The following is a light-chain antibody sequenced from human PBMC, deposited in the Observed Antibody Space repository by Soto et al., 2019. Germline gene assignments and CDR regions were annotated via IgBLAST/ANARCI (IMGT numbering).Light chain of an antibody. CDR3: CSYAANYTSYV. J-gene: IGLJ1*01. Sequence: QSVLTQPRSVSGSPGQSVTISCTGTSSDVGGYNYVSWYQHHPGKVPKLMIYDVSNRPSGVPDRFSGSKSGNTASLTISGLQAEDEADYYCCSYAANYTSYVFGTGTKLTV. CDR2: DVS. CDR1: SSDVGGYNY. V-gene: IGLV2-11*01.